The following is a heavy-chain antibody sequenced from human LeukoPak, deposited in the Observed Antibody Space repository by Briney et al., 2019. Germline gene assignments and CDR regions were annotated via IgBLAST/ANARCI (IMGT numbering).Heavy chain of an antibody. CDR3: AKDSRYYGSGSYYDY. J-gene: IGHJ4*02. CDR1: GFTFDDYA. D-gene: IGHD3-10*01. CDR2: ISWNSGSM. Sequence: GRSLRLSCAASGFTFDDYAMHWVRQAPGKGLEWVSGISWNSGSMGYADSVKGRFTISRDNAKNSLYLQMNSLRAEDTALYYCAKDSRYYGSGSYYDYWGQGTLVTVSS. V-gene: IGHV3-9*01.